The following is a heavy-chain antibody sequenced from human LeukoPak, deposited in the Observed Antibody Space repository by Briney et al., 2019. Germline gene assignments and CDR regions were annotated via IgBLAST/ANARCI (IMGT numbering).Heavy chain of an antibody. D-gene: IGHD3-10*01. Sequence: PGGSLRLSCAASGFTFSSYEMNWVRQAPGKGLEWVSYITSSGSTIYYADSVKGRFTISRENAKNSLYLQMNSLRAEDTAVYYCARIRMSMLRGDFDYWGQGTLVTVSS. CDR1: GFTFSSYE. CDR2: ITSSGSTI. J-gene: IGHJ4*02. V-gene: IGHV3-48*03. CDR3: ARIRMSMLRGDFDY.